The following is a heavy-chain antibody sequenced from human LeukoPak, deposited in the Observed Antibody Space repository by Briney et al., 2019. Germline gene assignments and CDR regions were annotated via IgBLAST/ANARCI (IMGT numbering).Heavy chain of an antibody. J-gene: IGHJ4*02. CDR3: AKSAGYPRDYFDY. CDR2: INNSGGTT. D-gene: IGHD3-9*01. CDR1: GFTFSSYA. V-gene: IGHV3-23*01. Sequence: GGSLRLSCAASGFTFSSYAMSWVRQAPGKGLEWVSTINNSGGTTHYPDSVKGRFTISRDNSKNTLYLQMNSLRADDTAVYYCAKSAGYPRDYFDYWGQGTLVTVSS.